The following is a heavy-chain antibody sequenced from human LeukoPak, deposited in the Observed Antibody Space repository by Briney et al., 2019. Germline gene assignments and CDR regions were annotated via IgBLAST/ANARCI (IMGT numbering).Heavy chain of an antibody. J-gene: IGHJ5*02. V-gene: IGHV1-2*02. D-gene: IGHD3-10*01. Sequence: ASVKVSCKASGYTFTGNYMHWLRQAPGQGLEWLGWTNPNSSDTNYAQKFQGRVTMTRDTSISTAYMELSRLRSDDTAVYYCARGKSGEKNPWFDPWGQGTLVTVSS. CDR3: ARGKSGEKNPWFDP. CDR1: GYTFTGNY. CDR2: TNPNSSDT.